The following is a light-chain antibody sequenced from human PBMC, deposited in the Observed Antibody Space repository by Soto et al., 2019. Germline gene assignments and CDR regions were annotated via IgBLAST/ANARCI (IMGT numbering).Light chain of an antibody. CDR2: GAS. Sequence: EIVLTQSPGTLSLSPGERATLSCRASQSLTSDYLAWYQQKPGQTPRLLIHGASSRATGIPDRFSGSGSGTDFTLTISRLEPEDFALYYCQQYVTSAITFGQGTRLEIK. J-gene: IGKJ5*01. CDR1: QSLTSDY. CDR3: QQYVTSAIT. V-gene: IGKV3-20*01.